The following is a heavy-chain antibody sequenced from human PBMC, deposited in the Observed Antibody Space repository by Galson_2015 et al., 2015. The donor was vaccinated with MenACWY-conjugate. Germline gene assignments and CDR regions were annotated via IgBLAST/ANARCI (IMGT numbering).Heavy chain of an antibody. V-gene: IGHV3-48*02. CDR1: GFTFTSYS. Sequence: SLRLSCAASGFTFTSYSMNWVRQAPGKGLEWLSCISSTSGTIYYADSVKGRFTISRDNAKNSLYLQMNSLRDEDTAVYYCARKSTLELWGQGTLVTVSS. CDR2: ISSTSGTI. CDR3: ARKSTLEL. J-gene: IGHJ4*02. D-gene: IGHD1-7*01.